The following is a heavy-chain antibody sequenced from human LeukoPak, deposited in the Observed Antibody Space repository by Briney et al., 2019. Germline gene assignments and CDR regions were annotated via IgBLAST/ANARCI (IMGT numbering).Heavy chain of an antibody. J-gene: IGHJ4*02. Sequence: GGSLRLSCAASGFTFNLYTMNWVRQAPGKGLEWVAMMSYDGSNKYYSDSVKGRFTISRDNSKNTLYLQMNSLGAEDTALYYCAKDFRVAAAGTATDYFESWGQGSLVTVSS. D-gene: IGHD6-13*01. CDR2: MSYDGSNK. CDR1: GFTFNLYT. CDR3: AKDFRVAAAGTATDYFES. V-gene: IGHV3-30*18.